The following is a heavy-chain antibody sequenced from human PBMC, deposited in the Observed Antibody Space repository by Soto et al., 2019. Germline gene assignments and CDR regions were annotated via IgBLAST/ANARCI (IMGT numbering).Heavy chain of an antibody. CDR3: ARAPGYCSSTSCHYYYYYGMDV. V-gene: IGHV1-69*01. CDR2: IIPIFGTA. Sequence: QVQLVQSGAEVKKPGSSVKVSCKASGGTFSSYAISWVRQAPGQGLEWRGGIIPIFGTANYAQKFQGRVTITADESTSTAYMELSRLRSEDTAVYYCARAPGYCSSTSCHYYYYYGMDVWGRGTTVTVSS. J-gene: IGHJ6*02. CDR1: GGTFSSYA. D-gene: IGHD2-2*01.